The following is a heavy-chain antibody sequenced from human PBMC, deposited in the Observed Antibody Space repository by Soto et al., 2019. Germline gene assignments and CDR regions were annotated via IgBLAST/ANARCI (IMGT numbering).Heavy chain of an antibody. CDR2: IYYSGST. D-gene: IGHD3-3*01. CDR1: GGSISSYY. Sequence: SETLSLTCTVSGGSISSYYWSWIRQPPGKGLEWIGYIYYSGSTNYNPSLKSRVTISVDTSKNQFSLKLSSVTAADTAVYYCARSGREATIFGVVIPDKRFDPWGQGTLVTVSS. V-gene: IGHV4-59*01. J-gene: IGHJ5*02. CDR3: ARSGREATIFGVVIPDKRFDP.